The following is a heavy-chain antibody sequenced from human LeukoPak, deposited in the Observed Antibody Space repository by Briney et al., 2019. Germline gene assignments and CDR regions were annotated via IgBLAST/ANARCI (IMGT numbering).Heavy chain of an antibody. D-gene: IGHD2-15*01. CDR3: ARGERDCSGGSCLLYGMDV. V-gene: IGHV3-30-3*01. CDR1: GFTFSSYA. CDR2: ISYDGNNR. J-gene: IGHJ6*02. Sequence: GRSLRLSCAASGFTFSSYAMHWVRQAPGKGLEGVAVISYDGNNRYYADSVKGRFTISRDNSKNTLYLQMNSLRAEDTAVYYCARGERDCSGGSCLLYGMDVWGQGTTVTVSS.